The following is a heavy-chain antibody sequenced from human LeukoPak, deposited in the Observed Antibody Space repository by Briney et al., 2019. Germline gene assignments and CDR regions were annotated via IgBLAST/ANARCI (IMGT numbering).Heavy chain of an antibody. Sequence: SETMSLTSTLYGGSLSSSSYYWGWIRQPPGKGREGIGSIYYSGSTYYNPSLKSRGTISVDTSKNQFSLKLSSVTAADTAVYYCATTGYSGYDFDYWGQGTLVSVSS. CDR3: ATTGYSGYDFDY. V-gene: IGHV4-39*01. CDR1: GGSLSSSSYY. J-gene: IGHJ4*02. CDR2: IYYSGST. D-gene: IGHD5-12*01.